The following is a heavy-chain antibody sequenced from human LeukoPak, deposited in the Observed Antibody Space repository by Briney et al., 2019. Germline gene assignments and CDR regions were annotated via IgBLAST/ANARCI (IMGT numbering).Heavy chain of an antibody. J-gene: IGHJ4*02. V-gene: IGHV4-34*01. D-gene: IGHD2-8*01. Sequence: SETLSLTCAVYGGSFSGYYWNWIRQPPGKGLEWIGEMNHSGSTNYNPSLESRVTISVDTSKNQFSLKLSSVTAADAAVYYCARSRGLMVYAILSPRFDYWGQGTLVTVSS. CDR2: MNHSGST. CDR1: GGSFSGYY. CDR3: ARSRGLMVYAILSPRFDY.